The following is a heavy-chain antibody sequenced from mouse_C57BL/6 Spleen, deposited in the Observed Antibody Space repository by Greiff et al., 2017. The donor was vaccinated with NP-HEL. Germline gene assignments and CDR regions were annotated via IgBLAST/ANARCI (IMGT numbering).Heavy chain of an antibody. CDR3: ARRRGSLLRYEWYFDV. CDR1: GYTFTDYY. Sequence: VQLQQSGPELVKPGASVKISCKASGYTFTDYYMNWVKQSHGKSLEWIGDINPNNGGTSYNQKFKGKATLTVDKSSSTAYMELRSLTSEDSAVYYCARRRGSLLRYEWYFDVWGTGTTVTVSS. J-gene: IGHJ1*03. CDR2: INPNNGGT. V-gene: IGHV1-26*01. D-gene: IGHD1-2*01.